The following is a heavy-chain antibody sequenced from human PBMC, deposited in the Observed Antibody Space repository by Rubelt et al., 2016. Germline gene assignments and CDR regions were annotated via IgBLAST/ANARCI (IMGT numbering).Heavy chain of an antibody. Sequence: QVQLVQSGAEVKKPGSSVKVSCKASGGTFSSYAISWVRQAPGQGLEWMGGIIPIFGTANYAQKFQCRVTITADKSTSTAYMELSSLRAEDTAVYYCARDRLLDDSSGGDAFDIWGQGTMVTVSS. V-gene: IGHV1-69*06. CDR2: IIPIFGTA. D-gene: IGHD3-22*01. CDR1: GGTFSSYA. CDR3: ARDRLLDDSSGGDAFDI. J-gene: IGHJ3*02.